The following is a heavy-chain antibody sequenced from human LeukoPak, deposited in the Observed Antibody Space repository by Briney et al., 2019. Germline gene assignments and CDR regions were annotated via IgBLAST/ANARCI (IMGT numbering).Heavy chain of an antibody. Sequence: SVKVSCKASGGTFSRNAISWVRQAPGQGLEWMGGIIPIFGTANYAQKFQGRVTITADESTSTAYMELSSLRSEDTAVYYCAREGGIVGATIINWGQGTLVTVSS. D-gene: IGHD1-26*01. CDR1: GGTFSRNA. CDR3: AREGGIVGATIIN. J-gene: IGHJ4*02. CDR2: IIPIFGTA. V-gene: IGHV1-69*13.